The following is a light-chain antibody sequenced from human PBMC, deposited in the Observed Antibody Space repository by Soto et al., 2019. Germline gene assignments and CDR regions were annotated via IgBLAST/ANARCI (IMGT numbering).Light chain of an antibody. CDR2: EVS. Sequence: QSVLPQPASVSGSPGQSITISCTGTSSDVGVYNYVSWYQQHPGKAPKLLIYEVSNRPSGVSNRFSGSKSGNTASLTISGLQAEDEADYYCSSYTSSSTVLFGGGTKVTVL. J-gene: IGLJ2*01. CDR1: SSDVGVYNY. CDR3: SSYTSSSTVL. V-gene: IGLV2-14*01.